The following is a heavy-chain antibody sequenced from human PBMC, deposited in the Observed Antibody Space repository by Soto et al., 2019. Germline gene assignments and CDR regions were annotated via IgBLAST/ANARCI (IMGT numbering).Heavy chain of an antibody. V-gene: IGHV3-9*01. D-gene: IGHD3-10*01. CDR2: ISWNSGSI. J-gene: IGHJ6*02. CDR1: GFTFDDYA. Sequence: EVQLVESGGGLVQPGRSLRLSCAASGFTFDDYAMHWVRQAPGKGLEWVSGISWNSGSIGYADSVKGRFTISRDNAKNSLYLQMNSLRAEDTALYYCAKDDRRYYCSGSYGSSGMDVWGQGTTVTVSS. CDR3: AKDDRRYYCSGSYGSSGMDV.